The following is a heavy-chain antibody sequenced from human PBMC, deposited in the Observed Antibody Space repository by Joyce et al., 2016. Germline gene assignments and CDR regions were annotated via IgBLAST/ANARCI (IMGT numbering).Heavy chain of an antibody. Sequence: QVQLQEWGAGLLKPSETLSLTCAVYGGSLSGYYWSWLRQAPGMGLEWIGEVNDRGRTNYNPSLKSRATTSMDTSKNQFSLGLTTVTAADTAVYFCARARRGIILARGEMGEYLQHWGRGTVVIVSS. CDR1: GGSLSGYY. J-gene: IGHJ1*01. CDR3: ARARRGIILARGEMGEYLQH. D-gene: IGHD3-10*01. CDR2: VNDRGRT. V-gene: IGHV4-34*01.